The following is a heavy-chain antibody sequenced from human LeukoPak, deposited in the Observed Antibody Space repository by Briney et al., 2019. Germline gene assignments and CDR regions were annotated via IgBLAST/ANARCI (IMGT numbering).Heavy chain of an antibody. CDR3: ARVLPGGTYHYVPLRWFDP. V-gene: IGHV4-4*02. J-gene: IGHJ5*02. Sequence: SETLSLTCTVSLDSTTSNFWSWVRQPPAKGLEWIGEIHRSGSPNYNPSLQSRVTISIDRSRNQIVLELSSVTAADTAFYYCARVLPGGTYHYVPLRWFDPWGQGTLVTVSS. CDR1: LDSTTSNF. D-gene: IGHD1-1*01. CDR2: IHRSGSP.